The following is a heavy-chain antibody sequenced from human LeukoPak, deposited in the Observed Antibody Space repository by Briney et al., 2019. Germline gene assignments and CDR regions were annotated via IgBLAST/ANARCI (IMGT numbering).Heavy chain of an antibody. Sequence: SETLSLTCTVSGGSISSSSYYWGWIRQPPGKGLEWIGSFSYSGRTYYNPSLKSLVTISVDTSKNQFSLKLSSVTAADTAVYYCVTNTVTASPYYFDYWGQGTLVTVSS. CDR1: GGSISSSSYY. J-gene: IGHJ4*02. D-gene: IGHD2-21*02. CDR3: VTNTVTASPYYFDY. CDR2: FSYSGRT. V-gene: IGHV4-39*01.